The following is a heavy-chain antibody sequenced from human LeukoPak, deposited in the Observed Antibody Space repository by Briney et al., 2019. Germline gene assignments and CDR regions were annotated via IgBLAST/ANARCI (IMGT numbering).Heavy chain of an antibody. CDR2: INSGSSTI. CDR1: GXTFSDYS. J-gene: IGHJ4*02. D-gene: IGHD4-23*01. Sequence: GGSLRLSCAASGXTFSDYSMNWVRQAPGKGLEWVSYINSGSSTIYYVDSVEGRFTISRDNAKNSLYLQMNSLRDEDTAVHHCARTRSKVGTPTFDYWGQGTLVTVSS. V-gene: IGHV3-48*02. CDR3: ARTRSKVGTPTFDY.